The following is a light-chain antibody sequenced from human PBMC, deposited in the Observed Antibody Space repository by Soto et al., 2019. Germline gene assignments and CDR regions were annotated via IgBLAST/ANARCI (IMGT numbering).Light chain of an antibody. V-gene: IGKV1-33*01. CDR1: QDISNY. CDR3: QQYDNLPLT. CDR2: DAS. J-gene: IGKJ4*01. Sequence: DIQMTQSPTSLSASVRDRVTITCQAGQDISNYLNWYQQKPGKAPKFLIYDASNLETGVPSRFSGSGSGTDFTFTISSLQPEDIATYYCQQYDNLPLTFGGGTKVDIK.